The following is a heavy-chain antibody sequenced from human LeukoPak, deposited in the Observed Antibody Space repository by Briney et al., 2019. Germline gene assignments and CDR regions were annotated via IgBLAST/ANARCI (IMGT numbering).Heavy chain of an antibody. V-gene: IGHV4-61*02. J-gene: IGHJ5*02. Sequence: SETLSLTCTVSGGSISSGSYYWSWIRQPAGKGLEWIGRIYTSGSTNYNPSLKSRVTISVDTSKNQFSLKLSSVTAADTAVYYCASTVLSPHKDSSRSTYGMRVGYWFDPWGQGTLVTVSS. CDR1: GGSISSGSYY. CDR3: ASTVLSPHKDSSRSTYGMRVGYWFDP. CDR2: IYTSGST. D-gene: IGHD6-13*01.